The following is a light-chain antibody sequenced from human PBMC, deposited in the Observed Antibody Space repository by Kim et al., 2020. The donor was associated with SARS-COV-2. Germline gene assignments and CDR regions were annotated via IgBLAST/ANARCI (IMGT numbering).Light chain of an antibody. CDR3: SSYAGSGLGV. J-gene: IGLJ2*01. CDR1: NSDVGSYNL. V-gene: IGLV2-23*02. CDR2: EVN. Sequence: QSVLTQPASVSGSPGQSITISCTGTNSDVGSYNLVSWYQQHQGKAPKLMIYEVNNRPSGVSDRFSGSKSGNTASLTISGLQAEDEADYYCSSYAGSGLGVFGGGTQLTVL.